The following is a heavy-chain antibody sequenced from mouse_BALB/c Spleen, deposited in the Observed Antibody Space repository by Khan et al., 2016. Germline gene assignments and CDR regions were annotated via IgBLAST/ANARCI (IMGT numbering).Heavy chain of an antibody. Sequence: EVELVESGPGLVKPSQSLSLTCTVTGYSITSDYAWNWIRQFPGNKLEWMGYISYRGSTNYNPSLQSRISITRYTSKNQVFLQLNSVTTEDTATYYCARWWDAEYYFDYWGQGTTLTVSS. CDR3: ARWWDAEYYFDY. CDR1: GYSITSDYA. CDR2: ISYRGST. V-gene: IGHV3-2*02. J-gene: IGHJ2*01. D-gene: IGHD1-1*02.